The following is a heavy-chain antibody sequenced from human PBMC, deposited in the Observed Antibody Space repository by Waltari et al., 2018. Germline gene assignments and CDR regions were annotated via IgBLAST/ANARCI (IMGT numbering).Heavy chain of an antibody. CDR3: ARDNSYYYDSSGYYFDY. CDR1: GYTFTSYY. Sequence: QVQLVQSGAEVKKPGASVKVSCKASGYTFTSYYMRWVRQAPGQGLEWMGIINPGGGSKSYAQKFQGRVTMTRDTSTSTVYMELSSLRSEDTAVYYCARDNSYYYDSSGYYFDYWGQGTLVTVSS. J-gene: IGHJ4*02. CDR2: INPGGGSK. D-gene: IGHD3-22*01. V-gene: IGHV1-46*01.